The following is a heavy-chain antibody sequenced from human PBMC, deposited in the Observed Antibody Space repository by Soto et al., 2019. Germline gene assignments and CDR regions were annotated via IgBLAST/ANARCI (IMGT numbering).Heavy chain of an antibody. V-gene: IGHV3-13*01. CDR1: GFTFSSYD. CDR3: ARGSEAESAIAARIAGQYYYYGMDV. CDR2: IGTAGDT. Sequence: GGSLRLSCAASGFTFSSYDMHWVRQATGKGLEWVSAIGTAGDTYYPGSVKGRFTISRENAKNSLYLQMNSLRAEDTAVYYCARGSEAESAIAARIAGQYYYYGMDVWGQGTTVTVSS. J-gene: IGHJ6*02. D-gene: IGHD6-6*01.